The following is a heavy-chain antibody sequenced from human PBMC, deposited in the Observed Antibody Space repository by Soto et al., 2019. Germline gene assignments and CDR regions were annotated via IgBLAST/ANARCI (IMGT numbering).Heavy chain of an antibody. CDR2: ISVYNGNT. CDR3: AGDVDWNGHSQGYYFDY. Sequence: QVHLVQSGAEVKKPGASVKVSCKASGYTFNTYGISWVRQAPGQGLEWMGWISVYNGNTNYAQKLQGRVTMTIDTSTTTAYMELRSLRSDDTAVYYCAGDVDWNGHSQGYYFDYWGQGTLVTVS. V-gene: IGHV1-18*04. J-gene: IGHJ4*02. D-gene: IGHD1-1*01. CDR1: GYTFNTYG.